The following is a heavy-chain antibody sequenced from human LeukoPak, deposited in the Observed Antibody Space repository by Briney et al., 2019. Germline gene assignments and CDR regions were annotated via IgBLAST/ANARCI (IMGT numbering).Heavy chain of an antibody. Sequence: SESLSLTCTVSGGSISSSGYYWGWIRQPPGKGLEWTGSIYYSGTTYYNPSLKSRVTISVDTSKNQFSLKLSSVTAAGTAVYYCARTGITVTRRFNLFDPWGQGILVSVSS. J-gene: IGHJ5*02. CDR3: ARTGITVTRRFNLFDP. V-gene: IGHV4-39*01. D-gene: IGHD4-17*01. CDR1: GGSISSSGYY. CDR2: IYYSGTT.